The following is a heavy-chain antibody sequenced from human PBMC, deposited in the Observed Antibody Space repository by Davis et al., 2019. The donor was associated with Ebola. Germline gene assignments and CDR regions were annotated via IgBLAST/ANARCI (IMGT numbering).Heavy chain of an antibody. J-gene: IGHJ6*02. V-gene: IGHV3-48*04. Sequence: GESLKISCAASGFTFSSYSMNWVRQAPGKGLEWVSYISSSSSTIYYADSVKGRFTISRDNAKNSLYLQMNSLRAEDTAVYYCARVHLHSDIVLVPAVDVWGQGTTVTVSS. CDR1: GFTFSSYS. D-gene: IGHD2-2*01. CDR2: ISSSSSTI. CDR3: ARVHLHSDIVLVPAVDV.